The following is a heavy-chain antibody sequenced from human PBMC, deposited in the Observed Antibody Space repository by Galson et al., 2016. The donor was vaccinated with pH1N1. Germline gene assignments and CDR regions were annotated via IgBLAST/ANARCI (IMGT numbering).Heavy chain of an antibody. V-gene: IGHV3-23*01. CDR1: GFTFINYA. D-gene: IGHD3-10*01. CDR3: ARSGRYHGSGSYTYNDDPFYYGLDV. Sequence: SLRFSCAASGFTFINYAMNWIRQAPGKGLEWVSTISGSVAATYYADSVKGRFIISRDNPRNTLYLQMNSLRAEDTAVYYCARSGRYHGSGSYTYNDDPFYYGLDVWGQGTTVTVSS. CDR2: ISGSVAAT. J-gene: IGHJ6*02.